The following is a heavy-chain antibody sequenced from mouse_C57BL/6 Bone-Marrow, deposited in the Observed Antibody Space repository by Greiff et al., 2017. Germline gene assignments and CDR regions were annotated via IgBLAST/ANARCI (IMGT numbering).Heavy chain of an antibody. CDR3: TRPITTVVAHFDY. V-gene: IGHV1-15*01. Sequence: QVQLQQSGAELVRPGASVTLSCKASGYTFTDYEMHWVKQTPVHGLEWIGAIDPETGGTAYNQKFKGKAILTADKSSSTAYMDLRSLTSEDSAVYFCTRPITTVVAHFDYWGQGTTLS. J-gene: IGHJ2*01. CDR1: GYTFTDYE. D-gene: IGHD1-1*01. CDR2: IDPETGGT.